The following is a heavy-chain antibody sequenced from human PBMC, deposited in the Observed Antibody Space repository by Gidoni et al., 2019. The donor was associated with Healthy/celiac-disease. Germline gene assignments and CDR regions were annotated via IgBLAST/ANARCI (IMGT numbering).Heavy chain of an antibody. CDR2: IIPILGIA. D-gene: IGHD6-13*01. CDR1: GGTFSSYT. Sequence: QVQLVQSGAEVKKPGSSVKVSCKASGGTFSSYTISWVRQAPGQGLEWMGRIIPILGIANYAQKFQGRVTITADKSTSTAYMELSSLRSEDTAVYYCARELAAAGTSYYYGMDVWGQGTTVTVSS. V-gene: IGHV1-69*08. J-gene: IGHJ6*02. CDR3: ARELAAAGTSYYYGMDV.